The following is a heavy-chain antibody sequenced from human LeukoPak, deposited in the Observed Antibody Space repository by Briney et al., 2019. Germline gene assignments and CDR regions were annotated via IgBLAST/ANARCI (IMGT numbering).Heavy chain of an antibody. CDR3: ARKVAYYYDSSGYYGRADNWFDP. CDR2: INHSGST. J-gene: IGHJ5*02. V-gene: IGHV4-34*01. CDR1: GGSFSGYY. Sequence: SSETLSLTCAVYGGSFSGYYWSWIRQPPGKGLEWIGEINHSGSTNYNPSLKSRVTISVDTSKNQFSLKLSSVTAADTAVYYCARKVAYYYDSSGYYGRADNWFDPWGQGTLVTVSS. D-gene: IGHD3-22*01.